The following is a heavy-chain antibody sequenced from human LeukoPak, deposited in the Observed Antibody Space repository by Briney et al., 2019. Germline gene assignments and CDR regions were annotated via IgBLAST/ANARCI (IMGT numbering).Heavy chain of an antibody. CDR3: ARDRVGATTESYDY. Sequence: ASVKVSCKASGYTFTGYYMHWVRQAPGQGLEWMGWINPNSGGTNYAQKFQGRVTMTRDTSISTAYMELSRLRSDDTAVYYCARDRVGATTESYDYWGQGTLVTVSS. D-gene: IGHD1-26*01. J-gene: IGHJ4*02. CDR1: GYTFTGYY. V-gene: IGHV1-2*02. CDR2: INPNSGGT.